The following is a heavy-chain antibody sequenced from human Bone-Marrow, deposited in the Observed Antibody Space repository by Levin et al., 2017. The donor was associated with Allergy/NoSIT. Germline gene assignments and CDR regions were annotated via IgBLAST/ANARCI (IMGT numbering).Heavy chain of an antibody. D-gene: IGHD2/OR15-2a*01. V-gene: IGHV3-74*01. CDR1: GFTFSSSW. CDR2: LDSDGGGT. Sequence: GGSLRLSCAASGFTFSSSWMHWVRQVPGKGLVWVSRLDSDGGGTTYADSVKGRFTISRDNAKNTLYLQMNSLRAEDTAVYFCARGAPHLLLDHWGQGTLVTVSS. J-gene: IGHJ5*02. CDR3: ARGAPHLLLDH.